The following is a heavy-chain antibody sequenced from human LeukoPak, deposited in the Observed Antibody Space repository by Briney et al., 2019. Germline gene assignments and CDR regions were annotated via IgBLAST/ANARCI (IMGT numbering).Heavy chain of an antibody. Sequence: SETLSLTCTVSGGSISSGSYYWSWIRQPAGKGLEWIGRIYTSGSTNYNPSLKSRVTISVDTSKNQFSLKLSSVTAADTAVYYCARGEGPDHGGNSGSYPRPFDYWGQGTLVTVSS. J-gene: IGHJ4*02. CDR2: IYTSGST. CDR1: GGSISSGSYY. V-gene: IGHV4-61*02. D-gene: IGHD4-23*01. CDR3: ARGEGPDHGGNSGSYPRPFDY.